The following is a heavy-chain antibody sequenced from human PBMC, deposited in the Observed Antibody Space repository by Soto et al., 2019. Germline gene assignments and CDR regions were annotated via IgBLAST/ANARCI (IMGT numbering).Heavy chain of an antibody. Sequence: GESLQISFKGSGYSFSTYSIGWVRQMPGKGLEWMGNIHSGDSNARYSPSFQGQVTISVDRSISTAYLQWSSLKASDTALYYCAAWSSSHWFDYWGQRTLVTVYS. V-gene: IGHV5-51*01. D-gene: IGHD2-2*01. J-gene: IGHJ4*02. CDR1: GYSFSTYS. CDR2: IHSGDSNA. CDR3: AAWSSSHWFDY.